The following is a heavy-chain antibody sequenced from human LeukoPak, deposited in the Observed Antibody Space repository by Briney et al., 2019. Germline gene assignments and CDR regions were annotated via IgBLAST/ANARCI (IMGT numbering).Heavy chain of an antibody. V-gene: IGHV3-9*01. CDR2: ISWNSGSI. CDR1: GFTFDDYA. D-gene: IGHD5-12*01. Sequence: PGRSLRLSCAASGFTFDDYAMHWVRQAPGKGLEWVSGISWNSGSIGYADSVKGRFTISRDNAKNSLYLQMNSLRAEDTALYYCAKDRGWLPTNAFDIWGQGTMVTVSS. CDR3: AKDRGWLPTNAFDI. J-gene: IGHJ3*02.